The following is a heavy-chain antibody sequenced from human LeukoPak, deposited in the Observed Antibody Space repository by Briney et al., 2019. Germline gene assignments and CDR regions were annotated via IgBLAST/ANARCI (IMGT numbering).Heavy chain of an antibody. CDR3: AREGEYYAESGNLIDAADV. Sequence: GASVKVSCKTSGYTFSDYTINWVRQAPGQGLEWMGGIAPISGTPVYAQKFQDRVNITADTSTNTAYMEMSSLTSEDTAMYYCAREGEYYAESGNLIDAADVWGQGTMVIVSA. D-gene: IGHD3-10*01. CDR2: IAPISGTP. CDR1: GYTFSDYT. J-gene: IGHJ3*01. V-gene: IGHV1-69*06.